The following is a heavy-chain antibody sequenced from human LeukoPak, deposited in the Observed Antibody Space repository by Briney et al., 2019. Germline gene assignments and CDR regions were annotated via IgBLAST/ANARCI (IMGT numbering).Heavy chain of an antibody. CDR2: INPDGSQK. D-gene: IGHD3-16*01. V-gene: IGHV3-7*01. Sequence: GGSLRLSCVASGFTFSLYWMTWVRQFPGKGLEWVADINPDGSQKYSVDSVKGRFTISRDNARNAVLLQMNSLRDDDTAVYYCVRQMIRFWFDPWGQGSRVTVSS. CDR1: GFTFSLYW. J-gene: IGHJ5*02. CDR3: VRQMIRFWFDP.